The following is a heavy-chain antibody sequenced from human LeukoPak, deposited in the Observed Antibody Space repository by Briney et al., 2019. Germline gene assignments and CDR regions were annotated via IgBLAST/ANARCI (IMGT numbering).Heavy chain of an antibody. V-gene: IGHV3-21*01. CDR3: ARDLDDYGDSRFDY. J-gene: IGHJ4*02. D-gene: IGHD4-17*01. CDR1: GGSISSGDYY. Sequence: PSETLSLTXTVSGGSISSGDYYWRWVRQAPGTGLEWVSSISSSSSYIYYADSVKGRFTISRDNAKNSLYLQMNSLRAEDTAVYYCARDLDDYGDSRFDYWGQGTLVTVSS. CDR2: ISSSSSYI.